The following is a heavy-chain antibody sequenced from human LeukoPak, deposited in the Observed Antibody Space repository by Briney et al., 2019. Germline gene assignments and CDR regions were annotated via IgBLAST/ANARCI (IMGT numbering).Heavy chain of an antibody. CDR3: ARHVNAGTYPLNY. D-gene: IGHD1-26*01. Sequence: LETLSLTCTVSGGSISGYYWSWFRQPPGQRPEWIAYIHDSGKTNCSPSLQSRVSVSLDTSKNLLSLHLISVTAADTAVYYCARHVNAGTYPLNYWGRGILVTVSS. V-gene: IGHV4-59*08. CDR1: GGSISGYY. J-gene: IGHJ4*02. CDR2: IHDSGKT.